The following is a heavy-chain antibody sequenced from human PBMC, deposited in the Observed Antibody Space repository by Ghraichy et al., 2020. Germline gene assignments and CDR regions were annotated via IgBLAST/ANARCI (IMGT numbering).Heavy chain of an antibody. Sequence: SGPTLVKPTQTLTLTCTFSGFSLSTSGVGVGWIRQPPGKALEWLALIYWNDDKRYSPSLKSRLTITKDTSKNQVVLTMTNMDPVDTATYYCAHPTLPIVVVPAATNNWFDPWGQGTLVTVSS. J-gene: IGHJ5*02. CDR2: IYWNDDK. CDR1: GFSLSTSGVG. D-gene: IGHD2-2*01. CDR3: AHPTLPIVVVPAATNNWFDP. V-gene: IGHV2-5*01.